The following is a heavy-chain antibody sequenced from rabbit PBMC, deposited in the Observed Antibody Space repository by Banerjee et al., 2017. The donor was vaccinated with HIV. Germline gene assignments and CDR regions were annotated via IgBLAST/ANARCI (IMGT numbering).Heavy chain of an antibody. J-gene: IGHJ2*01. CDR1: GFSLSNKYV. CDR3: ARGGYAGYGYERAFDP. D-gene: IGHD6-1*01. CDR2: INTSSGNT. V-gene: IGHV1S40*01. Sequence: QSLQESGGGLFQPGGSLALTCKASGFSLSNKYVMCWVRQAPGKGLEWIACINTSSGNTVYASWAKGRFTISKTSSTTVTLQMTSLTAADTAIYFCARGGYAGYGYERAFDPWGQGTLVTVS.